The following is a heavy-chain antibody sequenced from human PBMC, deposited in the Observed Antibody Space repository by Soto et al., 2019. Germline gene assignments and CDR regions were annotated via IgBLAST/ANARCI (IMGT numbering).Heavy chain of an antibody. J-gene: IGHJ4*02. CDR1: GGSISSSSYY. V-gene: IGHV4-39*01. CDR2: IYYSGST. CDR3: ASLPSVTTRYFDY. D-gene: IGHD4-17*01. Sequence: SETLSLTCTVSGGSISSSSYYWGWIRQPPGKGLEWIGSIYYSGSTYYNPSLKSRVTISVDTSKNQFSLKLSSVTAADTAVYYCASLPSVTTRYFDYWGQGTLVTVSS.